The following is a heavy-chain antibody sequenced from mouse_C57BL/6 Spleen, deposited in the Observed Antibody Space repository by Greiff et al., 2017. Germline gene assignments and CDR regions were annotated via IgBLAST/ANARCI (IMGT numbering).Heavy chain of an antibody. CDR1: GYTFTSYW. Sequence: VQLQESGTELVKPGASVKLSCKASGYTFTSYWMHWVKQRPGQGLEWIGNINPSNGGTNYNEKFKSKATLTVDKSSSTAYMQLSSLTSEDSAVYYCARSPVYYGSSYGYFDVWGTGTTVTVSS. D-gene: IGHD1-1*01. CDR2: INPSNGGT. J-gene: IGHJ1*03. CDR3: ARSPVYYGSSYGYFDV. V-gene: IGHV1-53*01.